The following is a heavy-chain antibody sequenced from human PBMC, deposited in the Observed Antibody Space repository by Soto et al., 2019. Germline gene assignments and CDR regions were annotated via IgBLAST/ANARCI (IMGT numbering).Heavy chain of an antibody. V-gene: IGHV3-11*05. CDR2: NSSSSSYT. J-gene: IGHJ4*02. D-gene: IGHD6-13*01. Sequence: QVQLVESGGGLVKPGGSLRLSCAASGFTFSDYYMSWIRQAPGKGLEWVSYNSSSSSYTNYADSVKGRFTISRDNAKNSLYLQMNSLRAEDTAVYYCAREGKQQPIDYWGQGTLVTVSS. CDR1: GFTFSDYY. CDR3: AREGKQQPIDY.